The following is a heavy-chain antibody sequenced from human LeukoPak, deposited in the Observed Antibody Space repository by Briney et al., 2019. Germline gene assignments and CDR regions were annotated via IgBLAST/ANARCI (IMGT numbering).Heavy chain of an antibody. J-gene: IGHJ4*02. D-gene: IGHD6-19*01. CDR2: ISGSGGST. CDR1: GFTFSSYA. CDR3: ARIRYSSGWYYDQ. Sequence: GGSLRLSCAASGFTFSSYAMSWVRQAPGKGLEWVSAISGSGGSTYYADSVKGRFTISRDNSKNTLYLQMNSLRVEDTAVYYCARIRYSSGWYYDQWGQGTLVTVSS. V-gene: IGHV3-23*01.